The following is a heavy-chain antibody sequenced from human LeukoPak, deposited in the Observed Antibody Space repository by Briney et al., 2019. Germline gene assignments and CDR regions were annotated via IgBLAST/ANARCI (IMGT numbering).Heavy chain of an antibody. V-gene: IGHV4-39*01. CDR3: ARHDGSNPSYHFDY. D-gene: IGHD3-10*01. J-gene: IGHJ4*02. Sequence: SETLSLTCTVSGGSISSSSYYWGWLRQPPGKGLEWIGSIYYSGSTYYNPSLRSRFTISVDTSKNQFSLKLSSVTAADTAVYYCARHDGSNPSYHFDYWGQGTLVTVSS. CDR1: GGSISSSSYY. CDR2: IYYSGST.